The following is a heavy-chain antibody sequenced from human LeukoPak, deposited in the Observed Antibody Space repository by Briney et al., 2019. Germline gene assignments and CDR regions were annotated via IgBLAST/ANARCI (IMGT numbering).Heavy chain of an antibody. CDR1: GYIFTSYG. J-gene: IGHJ4*02. D-gene: IGHD6-13*01. CDR3: ARDRLLGQQLVPSFDY. V-gene: IGHV1-18*01. Sequence: ASVKVSCKASGYIFTSYGISWVRQAPGQGLEWMGWMSTYNGNTDYAQKVQGRVTMTTDTSTSTAYMELRNLRSDDTAVYYCARDRLLGQQLVPSFDYWGQGTLVTVSS. CDR2: MSTYNGNT.